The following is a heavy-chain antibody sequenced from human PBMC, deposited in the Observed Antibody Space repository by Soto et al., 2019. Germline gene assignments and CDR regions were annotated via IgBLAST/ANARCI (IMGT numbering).Heavy chain of an antibody. CDR3: TRAPIFASYDCSGPFDY. CDR2: IGGRGGNM. CDR1: GFYSSSYS. Sequence: PGGSLRPSCAASGFYSSSYSMTWVRQAPGKGLEWVSSIGGRGGNMYYADWVKGRFTISRDDDQNSIYLQMNSLRAEDTAVYYCTRAPIFASYDCSGPFDYWGQGTLVTV. V-gene: IGHV3-21*01. J-gene: IGHJ4*02. D-gene: IGHD3-22*01.